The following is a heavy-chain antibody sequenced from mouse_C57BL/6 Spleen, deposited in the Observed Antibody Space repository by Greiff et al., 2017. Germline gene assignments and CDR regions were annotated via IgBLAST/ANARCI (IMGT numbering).Heavy chain of an antibody. CDR3: ARDGNYGSSRRFAY. J-gene: IGHJ3*01. V-gene: IGHV3-6*01. D-gene: IGHD1-1*01. Sequence: DVKLQESGPGLVKPSQSLSLTCSVTGYSITSGYYWNWIRQFPGNKLEWMGYISYDGSNNYNPSLKNRISITRDTSKNQFFLKLNSVTTEDTATYYCARDGNYGSSRRFAYWGQGTLVTVSA. CDR1: GYSITSGYY. CDR2: ISYDGSN.